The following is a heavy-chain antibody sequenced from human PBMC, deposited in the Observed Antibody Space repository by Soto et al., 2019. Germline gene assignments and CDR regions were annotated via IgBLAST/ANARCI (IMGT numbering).Heavy chain of an antibody. J-gene: IGHJ4*02. CDR2: INAGNGNT. D-gene: IGHD3-9*01. V-gene: IGHV1-3*01. Sequence: ASVKVSCKASGYTFTSYAMHWVRQAPGQRLEWMGWINAGNGNTKYSQKFQGRVTITRDTSASTAYMELSSLRSEDTAAYYCARVTGYYYVDYWGQGTLVTVSS. CDR1: GYTFTSYA. CDR3: ARVTGYYYVDY.